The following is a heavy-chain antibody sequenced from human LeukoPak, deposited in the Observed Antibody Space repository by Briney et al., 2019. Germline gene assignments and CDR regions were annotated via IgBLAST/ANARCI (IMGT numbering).Heavy chain of an antibody. D-gene: IGHD4-17*01. CDR2: INAGNGNT. CDR3: ARGELYGDLDY. J-gene: IGHJ4*02. Sequence: TSYAXHWVRQAPGQRVEWMGWINAGNGNTKYSQKFQGRVTITRDTSASTAYMELSSLRSEDTAVYYCARGELYGDLDYWGQGILVTVSS. CDR1: TSYA. V-gene: IGHV1-3*01.